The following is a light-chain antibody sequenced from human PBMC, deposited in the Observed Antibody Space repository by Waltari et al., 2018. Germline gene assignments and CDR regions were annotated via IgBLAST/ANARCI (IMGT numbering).Light chain of an antibody. Sequence: QSALTQPASVSGSPGQSITISCTGTTSDVGTYNYVSWYQQRPGKAPKLIIYDVTKRPSGVSNLFSGSKSGNTASLSISGLQAEDEADYYCSSYTSSTTSVVFGGGTKVTVL. CDR3: SSYTSSTTSVV. CDR2: DVT. V-gene: IGLV2-14*03. CDR1: TSDVGTYNY. J-gene: IGLJ2*01.